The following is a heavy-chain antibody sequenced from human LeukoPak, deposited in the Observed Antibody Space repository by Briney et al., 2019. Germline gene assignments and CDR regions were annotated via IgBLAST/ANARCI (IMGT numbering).Heavy chain of an antibody. CDR2: ISYDGNNK. Sequence: QAGGSLRLSCAASGFTFSSYGMHWVRQAPGKGLEWVGVISYDGNNKYYADSVKGRFIISRDHSKNTLYLQMNSLRAEDTAVYYCARVGARLGAFDIWGQGTMVTVSS. CDR3: ARVGARLGAFDI. D-gene: IGHD6-25*01. V-gene: IGHV3-30*03. CDR1: GFTFSSYG. J-gene: IGHJ3*02.